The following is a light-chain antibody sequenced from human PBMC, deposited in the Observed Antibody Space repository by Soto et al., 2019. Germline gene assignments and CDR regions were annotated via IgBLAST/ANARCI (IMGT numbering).Light chain of an antibody. Sequence: SVLTQPASVSGSPGQSITISCTRTSSDVGAYNYVSWYQQHPGKAPKLILYDVSDRPSGISDRFSGSKSGNTASLTISGLQAEDEADYYCGSYTTSSTLVLGGGTKLTVL. CDR1: SSDVGAYNY. V-gene: IGLV2-14*03. CDR3: GSYTTSSTLV. CDR2: DVS. J-gene: IGLJ2*01.